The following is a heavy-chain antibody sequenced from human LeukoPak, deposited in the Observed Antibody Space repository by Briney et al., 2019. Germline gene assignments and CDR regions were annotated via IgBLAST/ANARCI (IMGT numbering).Heavy chain of an antibody. V-gene: IGHV4-39*01. J-gene: IGHJ4*02. CDR3: ARHGHHGDYDY. CDR1: GGSISINTYY. CDR2: IYYSGST. Sequence: SETLSLTCTVSGGSISINTYYWGWIRQPPGKGLEWIGSIYYSGSTYYHPSLKGRDTISVDTSKNQFSLKLSSVTAADTAVYHCARHGHHGDYDYWGQGTLVTVSS. D-gene: IGHD4-17*01.